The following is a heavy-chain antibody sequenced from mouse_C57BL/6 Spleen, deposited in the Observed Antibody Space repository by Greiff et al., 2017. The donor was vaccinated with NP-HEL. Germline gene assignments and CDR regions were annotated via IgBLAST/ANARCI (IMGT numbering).Heavy chain of an antibody. J-gene: IGHJ2*01. CDR3: AREGSSYFDY. CDR1: GYAFSSSW. V-gene: IGHV1-82*01. CDR2: IYPGDGDT. Sequence: VQLQQSGPELVKPGASVKISCKASGYAFSSSWMNWVKQRPGKGLEWIGRIYPGDGDTNYNGKFKGKATLTADKSSSTAYMQLSSLTAEDSAVYFCAREGSSYFDYWGQGTTLTVSS. D-gene: IGHD1-1*01.